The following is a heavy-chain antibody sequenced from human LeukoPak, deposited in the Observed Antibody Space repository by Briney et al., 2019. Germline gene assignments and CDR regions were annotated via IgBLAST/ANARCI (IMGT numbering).Heavy chain of an antibody. Sequence: ASVKVSCKASGYTFTSYYMHWVRQAPGQGLEWMGWISAYNGNTNYAQKLQGRVTMTTDTSTSTAYMELRSLRSDDTAVYYCARVPPLFDIVVVPAAPDYWGQGTLVTVSS. CDR3: ARVPPLFDIVVVPAAPDY. J-gene: IGHJ4*02. D-gene: IGHD2-2*01. CDR2: ISAYNGNT. CDR1: GYTFTSYY. V-gene: IGHV1-18*04.